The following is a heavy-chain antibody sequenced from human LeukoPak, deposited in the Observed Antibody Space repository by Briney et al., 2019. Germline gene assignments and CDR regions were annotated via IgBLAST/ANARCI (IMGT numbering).Heavy chain of an antibody. Sequence: ASVKVSCKASGYTFTSYDINWVRQATGQGLEWMGWMNPNSGNTGYAQKFQGRVTMTRNTSISTAYMELSSLRSEDTAVYYCARGLSWHYYYGMDVWGQGTTVTVSS. V-gene: IGHV1-8*01. CDR2: MNPNSGNT. D-gene: IGHD2/OR15-2a*01. J-gene: IGHJ6*02. CDR1: GYTFTSYD. CDR3: ARGLSWHYYYGMDV.